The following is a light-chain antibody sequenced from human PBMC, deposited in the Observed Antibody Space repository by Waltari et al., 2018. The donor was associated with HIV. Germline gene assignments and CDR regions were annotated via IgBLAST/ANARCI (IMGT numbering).Light chain of an antibody. CDR1: QSVFYSFNNKNY. CDR2: RAS. CDR3: QQYYNSPRT. J-gene: IGKJ1*01. Sequence: DIVMTQSPDSLAVSLGERATIHCTSSQSVFYSFNNKNYFGGYQQKPAQPPKQLIYRASTRGSGVPDRFSGSGSVTDFTRTISSLLAEDVAVDYCQQYYNSPRTFGQGTKVEIK. V-gene: IGKV4-1*01.